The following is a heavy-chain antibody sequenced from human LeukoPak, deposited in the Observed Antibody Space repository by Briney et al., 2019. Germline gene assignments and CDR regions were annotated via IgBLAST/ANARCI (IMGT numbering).Heavy chain of an antibody. CDR3: ARPYYDIWSAYVY. V-gene: IGHV3-64*01. CDR1: GFTFSSYA. J-gene: IGHJ4*02. D-gene: IGHD3-3*01. CDR2: ISNGGGST. Sequence: GGSLRLSCAASGFTFSSYAMHWVRQAPGKGLEYVSAISNGGGSTHHANSVKGRFTISRDNSKNTLYLQMGSLRAEDMAVYYCARPYYDIWSAYVYWGQGTLVTVSS.